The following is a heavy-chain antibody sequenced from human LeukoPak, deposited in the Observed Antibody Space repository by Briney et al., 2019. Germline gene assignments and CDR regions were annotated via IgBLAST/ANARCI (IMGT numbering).Heavy chain of an antibody. CDR1: GDSISTSSYY. V-gene: IGHV4-39*07. J-gene: IGHJ5*02. Sequence: SETLSLTCSVSGDSISTSSYYWGWIRQPPGKGLEWIGTIYYSGSTYYNPSLTSRVTISVDTSKNQFSLKLSSVTAADTAVYSCARGSVRGEFNPWGQGTLVTVSS. CDR3: ARGSVRGEFNP. D-gene: IGHD3-10*01. CDR2: IYYSGST.